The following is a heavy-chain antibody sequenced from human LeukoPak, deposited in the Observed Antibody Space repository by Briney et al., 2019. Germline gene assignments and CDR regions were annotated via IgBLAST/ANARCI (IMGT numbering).Heavy chain of an antibody. Sequence: GASEKVSCKASGYTFTSYGISLVRQAPGQGLEGLGWISAYNCNTNYAQKPQGRVTMTTDTSTSTVYMELRSLRSADTAMYYCARDGFTITMVRGVIINWFDTEGQGTVVTVSS. CDR2: ISAYNCNT. V-gene: IGHV1-18*04. CDR3: ARDGFTITMVRGVIINWFDT. J-gene: IGHJ5*02. CDR1: GYTFTSYG. D-gene: IGHD3-10*01.